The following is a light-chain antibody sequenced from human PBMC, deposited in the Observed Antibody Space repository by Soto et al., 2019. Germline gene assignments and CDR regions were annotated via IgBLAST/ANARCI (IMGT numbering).Light chain of an antibody. J-gene: IGLJ1*01. CDR1: SSKIGRNT. CDR3: AEWDDSLNGLV. CDR2: SND. Sequence: QSVLTQPPSASGNPRQRVTISCSGRSSKIGRNTVDWYQHLPGTAPKLLIYSNDQRPSGVPDRFSGSKSGTSASLAISGLQSEDEADYYCAEWDDSLNGLVFGTGTKVTVL. V-gene: IGLV1-44*01.